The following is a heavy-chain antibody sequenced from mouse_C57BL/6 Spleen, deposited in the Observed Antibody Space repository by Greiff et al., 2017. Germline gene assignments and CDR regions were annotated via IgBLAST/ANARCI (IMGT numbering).Heavy chain of an antibody. V-gene: IGHV1-61*01. Sequence: VQLQQPGAELVRPGSSVKLSCKASGYTFTSYWMDWVKQRPGQGLEWIGNIYPSDSETHYNQKFKDKATLTVDKSSSTAYMQLNSLTSEDSAVYYFARVSANWYFDYWGQGTTLTVSS. CDR1: GYTFTSYW. D-gene: IGHD4-1*01. CDR3: ARVSANWYFDY. J-gene: IGHJ2*01. CDR2: IYPSDSET.